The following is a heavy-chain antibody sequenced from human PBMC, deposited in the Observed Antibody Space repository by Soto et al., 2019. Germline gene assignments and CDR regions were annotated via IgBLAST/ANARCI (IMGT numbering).Heavy chain of an antibody. V-gene: IGHV3-48*03. CDR1: GFTFSSYE. J-gene: IGHJ6*02. Sequence: GGSLRLSCAASGFTFSSYEMNWVRQAPGKGLEWVSYISSSGSTIYYADSVKGRFTISRDNAKNSLYLQMNSLRAEDTAVYYCAREGYGGYDILTGYLLGYGMDVWGQGTTVTVSS. D-gene: IGHD3-9*01. CDR2: ISSSGSTI. CDR3: AREGYGGYDILTGYLLGYGMDV.